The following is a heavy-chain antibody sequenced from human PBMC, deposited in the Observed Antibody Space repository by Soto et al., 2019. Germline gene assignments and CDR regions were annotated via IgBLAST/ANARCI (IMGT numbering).Heavy chain of an antibody. J-gene: IGHJ5*02. CDR2: IIPIFGTA. CDR3: ARDRDIVLVPSAWHHYWFDP. Sequence: QVQLVQSGAEVKKPGSSVKVSCKASGGTFSSYAISWVRQAPGQGLEWMGGIIPIFGTANYAQKFQGRVTITADEVTSAAYMELSSLRSKDTAVNYCARDRDIVLVPSAWHHYWFDPRGQGTKDTVS. CDR1: GGTFSSYA. V-gene: IGHV1-69*12. D-gene: IGHD2-2*01.